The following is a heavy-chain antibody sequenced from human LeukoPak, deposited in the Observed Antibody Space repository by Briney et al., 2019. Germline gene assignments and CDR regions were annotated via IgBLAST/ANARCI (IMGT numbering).Heavy chain of an antibody. V-gene: IGHV3-21*04. J-gene: IGHJ4*02. CDR2: ISSSSSYI. CDR1: GFTFSSYS. CDR3: ARDLVGWAVAGTGFGY. Sequence: GGSLRLSCAASGFTFSSYSMNWVRQAPGKGLEWVSSISSSSSYIYYADSVKGRFTISRDNAKNSLYLQMNSLRAEDTAVYYCARDLVGWAVAGTGFGYWGQGTLVTVSS. D-gene: IGHD6-19*01.